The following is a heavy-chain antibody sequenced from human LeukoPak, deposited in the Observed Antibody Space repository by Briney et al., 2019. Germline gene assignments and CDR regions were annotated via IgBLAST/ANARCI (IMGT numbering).Heavy chain of an antibody. Sequence: QTGGNVRLLCEACGFGLSDCGMRWVRQVKGKALEWVAVIWYDGSNKYYTNSVKGRFTISRDNSKNTLYLQMNSLSPEDTAVYSCARGDRVGTTTRAEYFFHWGQGTLVTVSS. J-gene: IGHJ1*01. V-gene: IGHV3-33*01. CDR1: GFGLSDCG. D-gene: IGHD1-26*01. CDR2: IWYDGSNK. CDR3: ARGDRVGTTTRAEYFFH.